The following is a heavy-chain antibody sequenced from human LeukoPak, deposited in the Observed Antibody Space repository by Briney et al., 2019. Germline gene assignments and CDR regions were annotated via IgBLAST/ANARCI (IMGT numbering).Heavy chain of an antibody. J-gene: IGHJ4*02. CDR1: GFSFSSYR. CDR2: VSNSGDYI. Sequence: GGSLRLSCAASGFSFSSYRMNWVRQAPGKGLEWVSSVSNSGDYIHYADSVKGRFTISRDNSKNSLYLQMNSLRAEDTAVYYCARDFGRYYFDYWGQGTLVTVSS. D-gene: IGHD3-10*01. CDR3: ARDFGRYYFDY. V-gene: IGHV3-21*06.